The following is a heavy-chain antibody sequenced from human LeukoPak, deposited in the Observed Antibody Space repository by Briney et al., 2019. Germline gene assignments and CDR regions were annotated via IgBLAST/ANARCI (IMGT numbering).Heavy chain of an antibody. V-gene: IGHV1-2*02. D-gene: IGHD6-19*01. CDR1: GHTFTGYY. CDR3: ARAAKFSSGWYGDALDM. J-gene: IGHJ3*02. Sequence: RASVMVSCKASGHTFTGYYLHWVRQAPGQGLEWMGWINPNTGGTYNGQKFQGRVTMTRDTSISTVYMELRRLRSDDTAFYYCARAAKFSSGWYGDALDMWGQGTLVTISS. CDR2: INPNTGGT.